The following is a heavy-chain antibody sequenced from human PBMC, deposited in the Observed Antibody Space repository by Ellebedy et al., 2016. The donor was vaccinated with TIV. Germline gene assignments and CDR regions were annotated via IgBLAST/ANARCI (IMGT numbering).Heavy chain of an antibody. CDR3: ARSVPHVEGGMDV. J-gene: IGHJ6*02. V-gene: IGHV1-69*13. D-gene: IGHD3-16*01. CDR1: GGTFSSYA. CDR2: IIPIFGTA. Sequence: SVKVSCXASGGTFSSYAISWVRQAPGQGLEWMGGIIPIFGTANYAQKFQGRVTITADESTSTAYMELSSLRSEDTAVYYCARSVPHVEGGMDVWGQGTTVTVSS.